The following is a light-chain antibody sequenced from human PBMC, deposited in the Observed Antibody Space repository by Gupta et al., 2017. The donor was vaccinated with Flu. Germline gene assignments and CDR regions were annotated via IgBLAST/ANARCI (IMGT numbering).Light chain of an antibody. J-gene: IGKJ1*01. CDR1: QGISNY. CDR3: QKYNSVPPT. V-gene: IGKV1-27*01. Sequence: PSSLSASVGDRVTITCRASQGISNYLAWYQQKPGKVPMLLIHAASTLQSGVPSRFSGGGSGTDFTLTISSLQPEDVATYYCQKYNSVPPTFGQGTKVEIK. CDR2: AAS.